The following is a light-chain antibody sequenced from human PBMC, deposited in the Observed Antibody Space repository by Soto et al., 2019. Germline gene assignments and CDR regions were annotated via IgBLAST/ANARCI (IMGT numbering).Light chain of an antibody. V-gene: IGLV1-40*01. CDR3: QSYDYSLTASV. J-gene: IGLJ3*02. Sequence: QSVLTQPPSVSGAPGQRVTIYCTGSSSNIGAGYDVHWYQKFPGTAPKLLISANNDRPSGVPDRFSASKSGTSASLAITGLQAGDEADYYCQSYDYSLTASVFGGGTKLTVL. CDR2: ANN. CDR1: SSNIGAGYD.